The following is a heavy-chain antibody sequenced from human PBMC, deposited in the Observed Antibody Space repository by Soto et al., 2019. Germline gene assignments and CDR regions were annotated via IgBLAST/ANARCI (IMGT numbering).Heavy chain of an antibody. J-gene: IGHJ1*01. CDR2: ISYSGNT. CDR3: ARGDYFNRSGYYYLQH. Sequence: SETLSLTCSVSGASVTSGDYYWTRVRQSPGKGLEWIGYISYSGNTAYNPSRSSRLTIALDTSKNHFSLKLHAATAADKAVYYCARGDYFNRSGYYYLQHWGQGTPVTVYS. V-gene: IGHV4-30-4*01. D-gene: IGHD3-22*01. CDR1: GASVTSGDYY.